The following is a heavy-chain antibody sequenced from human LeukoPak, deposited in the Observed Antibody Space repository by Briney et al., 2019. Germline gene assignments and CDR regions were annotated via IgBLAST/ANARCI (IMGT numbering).Heavy chain of an antibody. CDR2: IYYSGSS. Sequence: ETLSLTCNVSGGSISGYHWSWIRQPPGKGLEWLGYIYYSGSSNYNPSLKSRVTMSADTSKNQFSLKLSSVTAADTAVYYCARVPRSYYYYYYMDVWGKGTTVTVSS. CDR3: ARVPRSYYYYYYMDV. J-gene: IGHJ6*03. CDR1: GGSISGYH. V-gene: IGHV4-59*01.